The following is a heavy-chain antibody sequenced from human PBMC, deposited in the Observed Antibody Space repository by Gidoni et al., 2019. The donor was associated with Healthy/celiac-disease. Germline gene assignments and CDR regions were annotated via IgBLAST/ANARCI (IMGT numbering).Heavy chain of an antibody. D-gene: IGHD6-13*01. CDR1: GFSLSTSGVG. J-gene: IGHJ4*02. CDR3: AHTVWGGMAAAGRNYFDY. CDR2: IYWNDDK. Sequence: QITLKESGPTLVKPTQTLTLTCTFSGFSLSTSGVGVGWIRQPPGKALEWLALIYWNDDKRYSPSLKSRLTITKDTSKNQVVLTMTNMDPVDTATYYCAHTVWGGMAAAGRNYFDYWGQGTLVTVSS. V-gene: IGHV2-5*01.